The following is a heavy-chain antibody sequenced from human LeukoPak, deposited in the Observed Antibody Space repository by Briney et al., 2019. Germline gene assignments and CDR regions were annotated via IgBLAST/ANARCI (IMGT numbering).Heavy chain of an antibody. CDR2: ISYDGSNK. CDR3: AKQPVPCSSTSCRYYYYYYMDV. D-gene: IGHD2-2*01. V-gene: IGHV3-30-3*01. J-gene: IGHJ6*03. CDR1: GFTFSSYA. Sequence: PGGSLRLSCAASGFTFSSYAMHWVRQAPGKGLEWVAVISYDGSNKHYADSVKGRFIISRDNSKNTLYLQMNSLRAEDTAVYYCAKQPVPCSSTSCRYYYYYYMDVWGKGTTVTVSS.